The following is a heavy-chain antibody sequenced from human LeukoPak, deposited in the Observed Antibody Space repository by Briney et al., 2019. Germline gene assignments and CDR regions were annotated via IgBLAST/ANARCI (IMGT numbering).Heavy chain of an antibody. D-gene: IGHD1-26*01. V-gene: IGHV4-59*01. Sequence: KTSETLSLTCTVSGGSISSYYWSWIRQPPGKGLEWIGYIYYSGSTNYSPSLKSRVTISVDTSKNQFSLKLSSVIAADTAVYYCARGGVRFDTWGQGTLVTVSS. CDR2: IYYSGST. CDR3: ARGGVRFDT. CDR1: GGSISSYY. J-gene: IGHJ5*02.